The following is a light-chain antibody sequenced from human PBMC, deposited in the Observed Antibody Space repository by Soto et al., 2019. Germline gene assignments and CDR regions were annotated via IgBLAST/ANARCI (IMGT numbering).Light chain of an antibody. J-gene: IGLJ1*01. CDR1: SSDVGSYNR. V-gene: IGLV2-18*02. CDR2: EVS. CDR3: KSFTTSSTYV. Sequence: SELTQPPTVSGSPGQSVTISCTGTSSDVGSYNRVSWYRQPPGTAPKLMIYEVSNRPSGVPDRFSGSKSGNTASLTISGLQAEDEADYYCKSFTTSSTYVFGTGTKVTVL.